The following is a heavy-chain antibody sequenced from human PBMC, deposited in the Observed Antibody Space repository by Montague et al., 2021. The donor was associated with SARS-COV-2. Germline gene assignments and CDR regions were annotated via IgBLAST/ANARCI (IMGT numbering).Heavy chain of an antibody. CDR1: GYSISSGYY. CDR2: IYHSGGT. Sequence: SETPSLTCSVSGYSISSGYYWGWIRQPPGKGLEWIGNIYHSGGTYYSPSLKSRVTVSVDTSKNQFSLRLSSVTAADTAVYYCAGWYYGSGSYPHWGQGTLVTVSS. V-gene: IGHV4-38-2*01. CDR3: AGWYYGSGSYPH. D-gene: IGHD3-10*01. J-gene: IGHJ4*02.